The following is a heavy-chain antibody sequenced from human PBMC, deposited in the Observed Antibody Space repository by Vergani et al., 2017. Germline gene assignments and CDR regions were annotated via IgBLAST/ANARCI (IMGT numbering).Heavy chain of an antibody. J-gene: IGHJ4*02. CDR2: INPNSGGT. CDR1: GYTFTGYY. V-gene: IGHV1-2*02. Sequence: VRLLESGGGLVQPGGSLRLSCAASGYTFTGYYMHWVRQAPGQGLEWMGWINPNSGGTNYAQKFQGRVTMTRDTSISTAYMELSRLRSDDTAVYYCASEGRGIAATNDYWGQGTLVTVSS. CDR3: ASEGRGIAATNDY. D-gene: IGHD6-25*01.